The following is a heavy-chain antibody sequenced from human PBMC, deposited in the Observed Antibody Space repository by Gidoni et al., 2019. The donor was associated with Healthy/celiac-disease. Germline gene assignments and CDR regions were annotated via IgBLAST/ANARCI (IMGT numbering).Heavy chain of an antibody. Sequence: QVQLVQSGAEVKKPGASVKVSCKVAGYTFTSYDIKWVRQATGQGLEWMGWMNPNSGNTGYAQKFQGRVTMTRNTSISTAYMELSSLRSEDTAVYYCARGHCTNGVCYFNYYYYGMDVWGQGTTVTVSS. CDR1: GYTFTSYD. J-gene: IGHJ6*02. CDR2: MNPNSGNT. V-gene: IGHV1-8*01. CDR3: ARGHCTNGVCYFNYYYYGMDV. D-gene: IGHD2-8*01.